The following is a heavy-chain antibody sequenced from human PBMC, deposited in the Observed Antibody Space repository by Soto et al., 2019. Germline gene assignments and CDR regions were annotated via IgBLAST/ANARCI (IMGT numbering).Heavy chain of an antibody. CDR1: RGTFSSYT. D-gene: IGHD6-13*01. CDR2: IIPILGIA. Sequence: QVQLVQSGAEVKKPGSSVKVSCKASRGTFSSYTISWVRQAPGQGLEWMGRIIPILGIANYAQKFRGRLTNTADKSRNTAYLELSRLRSEDTAGYYCASVRGRMAAAELDHWGQGTLVTVSS. J-gene: IGHJ4*02. V-gene: IGHV1-69*02. CDR3: ASVRGRMAAAELDH.